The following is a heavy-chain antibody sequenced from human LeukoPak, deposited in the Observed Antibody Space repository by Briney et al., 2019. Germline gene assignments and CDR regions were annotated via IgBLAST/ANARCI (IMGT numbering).Heavy chain of an antibody. D-gene: IGHD3-22*01. V-gene: IGHV5-51*01. CDR1: GYTFSNYW. CDR3: ARPATYYYDSSGYSLGAFDI. CDR2: IYPDDSDT. Sequence: GESLKISCKASGYTFSNYWIGWVRQMPGKGLEWMGIIYPDDSDTRYSPSFQGQVTISADKSISTAYLQWSSLKASDTAMYYCARPATYYYDSSGYSLGAFDIWGQGTMVTVSS. J-gene: IGHJ3*02.